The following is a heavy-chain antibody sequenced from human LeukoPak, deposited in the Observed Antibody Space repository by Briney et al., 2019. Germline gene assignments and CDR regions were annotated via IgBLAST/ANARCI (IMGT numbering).Heavy chain of an antibody. Sequence: GPTLVNHTQTLTLTCTFSGFSLRTSGVGVGWIRQPPGKALEWLALIYWNDDKRYSPSLKSRLTITKDTSKNQVVLTMTNMDPVDTAAYYCVHRPLKWCGELTFDYWGQGTLVTVPS. CDR1: GFSLRTSGVG. V-gene: IGHV2-5*01. CDR3: VHRPLKWCGELTFDY. D-gene: IGHD3-10*01. CDR2: IYWNDDK. J-gene: IGHJ4*02.